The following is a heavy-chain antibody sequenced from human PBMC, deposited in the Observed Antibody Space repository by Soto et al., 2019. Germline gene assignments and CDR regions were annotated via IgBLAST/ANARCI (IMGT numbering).Heavy chain of an antibody. CDR2: IYHSGST. CDR1: GGSISSSNW. V-gene: IGHV4-4*02. D-gene: IGHD3-3*01. CDR3: ARRITIFGVAPAYGMDV. J-gene: IGHJ6*02. Sequence: QVQLQESGPGLVKPSGTLSLTCAVSGGSISSSNWWSWVRQPPGKGLEWIGEIYHSGSTNYNPSRKGRVTISVDKSKNQFSLKLSSVTAADTAVYYCARRITIFGVAPAYGMDVWGQGTTVTVSS.